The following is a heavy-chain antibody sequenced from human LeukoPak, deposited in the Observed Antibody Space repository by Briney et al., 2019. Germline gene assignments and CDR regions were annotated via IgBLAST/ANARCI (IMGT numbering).Heavy chain of an antibody. D-gene: IGHD3-22*01. CDR2: INPNSGGT. J-gene: IGHJ4*02. CDR1: GYTFTGYY. Sequence: GASVKVSCKASGYTFTGYYMHWVRQAPGQGLEWMGWINPNSGGTNYAQKFQGRVTMTRDTSISTAYMELSRLRSDDTAVYYCASREGGGYNYFDYWGQGTLVTVSS. V-gene: IGHV1-2*02. CDR3: ASREGGGYNYFDY.